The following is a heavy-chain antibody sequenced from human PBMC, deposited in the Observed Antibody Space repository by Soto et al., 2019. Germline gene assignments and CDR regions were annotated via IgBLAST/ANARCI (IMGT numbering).Heavy chain of an antibody. CDR1: GGSISSSSYY. V-gene: IGHV4-39*01. D-gene: IGHD1-7*01. Sequence: PSETLSLTCTVSGGSISSSSYYWGWIRQPPGKGLEWIGSIYYSGSTYYNPSLKSRVTISVDTSKNQFSLKLSSVTAADTAVYYCARLFVNWNSGYYYFMAFWGQGTTVPVS. J-gene: IGHJ6*03. CDR2: IYYSGST. CDR3: ARLFVNWNSGYYYFMAF.